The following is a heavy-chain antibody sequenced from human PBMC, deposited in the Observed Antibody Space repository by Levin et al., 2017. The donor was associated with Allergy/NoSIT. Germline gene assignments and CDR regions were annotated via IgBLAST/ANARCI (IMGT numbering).Heavy chain of an antibody. CDR3: ARGYYDSSGYYLPGAP. Sequence: GGSLRLSCAASGFTFSSYWMTWVRQPPGKGLEWVANIKQDGSDKYYVDSVKGRFTLSRDNSKNSLYLQMNSLRVEDTAVYYCARGYYDSSGYYLPGAPWRQGTLVTVSS. CDR2: IKQDGSDK. D-gene: IGHD3-22*01. CDR1: GFTFSSYW. V-gene: IGHV3-7*04. J-gene: IGHJ5*02.